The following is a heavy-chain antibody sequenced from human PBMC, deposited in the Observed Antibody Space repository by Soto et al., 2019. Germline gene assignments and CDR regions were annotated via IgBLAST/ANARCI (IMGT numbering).Heavy chain of an antibody. CDR3: ARDPSGEADRPYNWFEP. Sequence: QVQLLQSGAEVKKPGSAVKVSCKASGGTFSSYAISWVRQAPGQGLEWMGGIIPIVGTANYAQKFQGRVTITAGESTSTAYLVLSSLRSEDTVVYYCARDPSGEADRPYNWFEPWGQGTLVTVSS. D-gene: IGHD7-27*01. CDR1: GGTFSSYA. CDR2: IIPIVGTA. J-gene: IGHJ5*02. V-gene: IGHV1-69*01.